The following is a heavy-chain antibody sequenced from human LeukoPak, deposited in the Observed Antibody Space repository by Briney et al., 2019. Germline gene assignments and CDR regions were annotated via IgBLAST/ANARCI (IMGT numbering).Heavy chain of an antibody. CDR2: ISTSSLYI. CDR3: QVFGTYSGIHKKKYYFDY. Sequence: PGGSLRLSCAASGFTFSSFTMNWVRQAPGKGLEWVSSISTSSLYIYYADSVKGRFTISRDNSKNTLYLQMNSLRAEDTAVYYCQVFGTYSGIHKKKYYFDYWGQGTLVTVSS. J-gene: IGHJ4*02. D-gene: IGHD1-26*01. CDR1: GFTFSSFT. V-gene: IGHV3-21*01.